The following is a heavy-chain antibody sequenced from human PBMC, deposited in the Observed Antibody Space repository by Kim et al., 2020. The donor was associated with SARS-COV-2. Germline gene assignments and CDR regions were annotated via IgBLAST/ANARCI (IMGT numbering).Heavy chain of an antibody. Sequence: GGSLRLSCAASGFTFSSYSMNWVRQAPGKGLEWVSSISSSSSYIYYADSVKGRFTISRDNAKNSLYLQMNSLRAEDTAVYYCARDPGYYDSSGYYLSWYFVLGGRGNLVTVSS. CDR3: ARDPGYYDSSGYYLSWYFVL. D-gene: IGHD3-22*01. V-gene: IGHV3-21*01. J-gene: IGHJ2*01. CDR2: ISSSSSYI. CDR1: GFTFSSYS.